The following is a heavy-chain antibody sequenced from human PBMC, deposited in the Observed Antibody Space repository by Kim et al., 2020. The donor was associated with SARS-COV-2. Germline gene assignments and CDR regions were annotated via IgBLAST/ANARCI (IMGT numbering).Heavy chain of an antibody. CDR1: GGSISSSSYY. Sequence: SETLSLTCTVSGGSISSSSYYWGWIRQPPGKGLEWIGSIYYSGSTYYNPSLKSRVTISVDTSKNQFSLKLSSVTAADTAVYYCARHGGYSYGYRFWFDPWGQGTLVTVSS. D-gene: IGHD5-18*01. V-gene: IGHV4-39*01. CDR3: ARHGGYSYGYRFWFDP. J-gene: IGHJ5*02. CDR2: IYYSGST.